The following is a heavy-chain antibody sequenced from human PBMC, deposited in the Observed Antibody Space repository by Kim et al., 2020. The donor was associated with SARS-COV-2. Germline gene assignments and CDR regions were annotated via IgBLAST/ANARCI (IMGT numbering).Heavy chain of an antibody. V-gene: IGHV3-33*01. CDR2: VWHDGSNK. Sequence: GGSLRLSCAASGFTFNNHGMHWVRQAPGKGLEWVAYVWHDGSNKYYADSVKGRFTISRDNSKNTLYLQVNSLRAEDTAVYYCARDEGLSSGSRLFDYYGMDVWGQGTTVTVSS. CDR3: ARDEGLSSGSRLFDYYGMDV. CDR1: GFTFNNHG. D-gene: IGHD3-22*01. J-gene: IGHJ6*02.